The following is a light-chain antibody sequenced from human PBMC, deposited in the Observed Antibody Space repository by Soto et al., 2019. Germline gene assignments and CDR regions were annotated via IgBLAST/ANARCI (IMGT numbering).Light chain of an antibody. CDR2: EVG. CDR1: NSDVGAFNY. Sequence: QSALTQPASVSGSPGQSIAITCTGTNSDVGAFNYVSWYQQHPDKAPKLMIYEVGNRPSGVSNRFSGSKSVNTATLTISGLQTEDEADYYCSSYTTSSTRVFGTGTKVTVL. J-gene: IGLJ1*01. CDR3: SSYTTSSTRV. V-gene: IGLV2-14*03.